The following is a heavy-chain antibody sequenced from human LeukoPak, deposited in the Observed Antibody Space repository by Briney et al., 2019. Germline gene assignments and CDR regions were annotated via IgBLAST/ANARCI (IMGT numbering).Heavy chain of an antibody. J-gene: IGHJ6*03. CDR1: GGSISSYY. CDR3: ARDQLSCSSTGCYQDYYYMDV. CDR2: IYYSGST. D-gene: IGHD2-2*01. V-gene: IGHV4-59*01. Sequence: SETLSLTCTVSGGSISSYYWSWIRQPPGKGLEWIGYIYYSGSTNYNPSLKSRVTISVDTSKNQFSLKLSSVTAADTAVYYCARDQLSCSSTGCYQDYYYMDVWGKGTTVTVSS.